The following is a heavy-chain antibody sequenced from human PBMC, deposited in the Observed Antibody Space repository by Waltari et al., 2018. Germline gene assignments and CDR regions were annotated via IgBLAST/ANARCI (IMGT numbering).Heavy chain of an antibody. CDR2: IYYSGST. D-gene: IGHD3-10*01. CDR1: GGSISGYY. Sequence: QVQLQESGPGLVKPSETLSLTCTVSGGSISGYYWSWIRRPPGKGLEWIGYIYYSGSTNYNPSLKSRVTISVDTSKNQFSLKLSSVTAADTAVYYCARGATWFGGYYYYMDVWGKGTTVTVSS. V-gene: IGHV4-59*01. CDR3: ARGATWFGGYYYYMDV. J-gene: IGHJ6*03.